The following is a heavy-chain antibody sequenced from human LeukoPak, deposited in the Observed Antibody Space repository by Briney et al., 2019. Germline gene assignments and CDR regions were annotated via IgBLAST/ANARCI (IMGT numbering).Heavy chain of an antibody. CDR1: GYTFTSYY. Sequence: ASVKVSCKASGYTFTSYYMHWVRQAPGQGLEWMGIINPSGGSTSYAQKFQGRVTMTRDTSTSTVYMELSSLRSEDTAVYYCARVLGTHYDMDAFDIWGQGTMVTVSS. J-gene: IGHJ3*02. CDR3: ARVLGTHYDMDAFDI. D-gene: IGHD3-22*01. V-gene: IGHV1-46*01. CDR2: INPSGGST.